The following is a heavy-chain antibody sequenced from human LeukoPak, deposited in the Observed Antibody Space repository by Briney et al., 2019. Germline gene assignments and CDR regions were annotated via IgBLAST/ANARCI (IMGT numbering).Heavy chain of an antibody. CDR2: INAGNGNT. J-gene: IGHJ5*02. V-gene: IGHV1-3*01. D-gene: IGHD2-2*02. CDR3: ARVRGLDCSSTSCYRFDP. CDR1: GYTFTSYA. Sequence: ASVKVSCKASGYTFTSYAMHWVRQAPGQRLEWMGWINAGNGNTKYSQKFQGGVTITRDTSASTAYMELSSLRSEDTAVYYCARVRGLDCSSTSCYRFDPWGQGTLVTVSS.